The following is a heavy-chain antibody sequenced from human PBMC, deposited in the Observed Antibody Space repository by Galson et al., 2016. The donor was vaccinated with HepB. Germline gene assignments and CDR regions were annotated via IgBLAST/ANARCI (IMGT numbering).Heavy chain of an antibody. CDR1: GFSFSNYN. CDR2: ISRSSGYI. V-gene: IGHV3-21*01. Sequence: SLRLSCAASGFSFSNYNMNWVRQAPGMGLEWVSSISRSSGYIYYADSVRGRFTISRDNAKNSLYLQMNSLRAEDTAVYYCARQLSSAWYVVDYWGQGTLVTVSS. J-gene: IGHJ4*02. CDR3: ARQLSSAWYVVDY. D-gene: IGHD6-19*01.